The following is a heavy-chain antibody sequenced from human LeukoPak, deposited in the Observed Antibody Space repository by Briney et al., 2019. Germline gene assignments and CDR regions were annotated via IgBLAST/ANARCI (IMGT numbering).Heavy chain of an antibody. J-gene: IGHJ4*02. V-gene: IGHV4-61*02. Sequence: SETLSLTCSVSGDSISTSSYYWSWIRQPAGKGLEWIGLIYSSGSTSYNPSLKSRVTMSVDTSKKQFSLRLSSVTAADTAVYYCARTPIYYFDSSGYYNWGQGTLVTVSS. CDR3: ARTPIYYFDSSGYYN. CDR2: IYSSGST. CDR1: GDSISTSSYY. D-gene: IGHD3-22*01.